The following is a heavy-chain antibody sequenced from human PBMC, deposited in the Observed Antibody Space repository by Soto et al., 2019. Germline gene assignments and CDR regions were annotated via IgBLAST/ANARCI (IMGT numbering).Heavy chain of an antibody. D-gene: IGHD3-22*01. CDR1: GGTFGSYA. CDR3: ARTATRIVVVIRDPYYYYGMDV. CDR2: IIPIFGTA. Sequence: QVQLVQSGAEVKKPGSSVKVSCKASGGTFGSYAISWVRQAPGQGLEWMGGIIPIFGTANYAQKFQGRVTITADESTSTDYMELSSLRSEDTAVYYCARTATRIVVVIRDPYYYYGMDVWGQGTTVTVSS. J-gene: IGHJ6*02. V-gene: IGHV1-69*01.